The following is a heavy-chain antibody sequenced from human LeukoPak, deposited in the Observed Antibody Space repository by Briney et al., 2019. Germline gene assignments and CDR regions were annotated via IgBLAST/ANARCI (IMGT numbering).Heavy chain of an antibody. J-gene: IGHJ4*02. Sequence: GESLKISCKGSGYSFTSYWIAWVRQMPGKSLEWMGIIYPDDSDTRYSPSFQGQVTISADKSISTAYLQWSSLKASDTAMYYCARRSYYDSGGYYYDFWGQGTLVTVSS. CDR3: ARRSYYDSGGYYYDF. CDR2: IYPDDSDT. V-gene: IGHV5-51*01. CDR1: GYSFTSYW. D-gene: IGHD3-22*01.